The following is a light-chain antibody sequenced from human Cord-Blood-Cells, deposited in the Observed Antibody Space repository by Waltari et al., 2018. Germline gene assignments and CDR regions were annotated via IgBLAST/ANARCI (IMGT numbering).Light chain of an antibody. Sequence: QSALTQPASVSGSPGQSITISCTGTSSDVGGYNYVSWYQQHPGKAPKLMIYVVSNRPSVVSNRFSGAKSGNTASLTISGLQAEDEADYYCSSYTSSSTLVVFGGGTKLTVL. V-gene: IGLV2-14*01. CDR2: VVS. J-gene: IGLJ2*01. CDR3: SSYTSSSTLVV. CDR1: SSDVGGYNY.